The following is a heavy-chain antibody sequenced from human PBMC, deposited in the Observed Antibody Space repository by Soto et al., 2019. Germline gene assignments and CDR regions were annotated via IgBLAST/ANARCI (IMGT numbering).Heavy chain of an antibody. D-gene: IGHD3-16*01. V-gene: IGHV4-34*01. CDR1: GGSFSGYY. CDR3: ARGQVDYGARVLAY. CDR2: INHSGST. J-gene: IGHJ4*02. Sequence: QVQLQQWGAGLLKPSETLSLTCAVYGGSFSGYYWCWIRQPPGKGLEWIGEINHSGSTNSNPSLKSRVTISVDTAKNQFSLKLSSVTAADTALYYSARGQVDYGARVLAYCGQGTLGPFSS.